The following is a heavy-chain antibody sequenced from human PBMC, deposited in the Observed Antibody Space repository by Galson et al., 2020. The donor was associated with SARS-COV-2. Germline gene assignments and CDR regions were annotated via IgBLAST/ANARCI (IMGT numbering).Heavy chain of an antibody. V-gene: IGHV4-39*07. CDR2: IYYSGST. D-gene: IGHD3-3*01. CDR3: ARTVTYYDFWGGYYVENWFDP. CDR1: GDSISSSSYY. J-gene: IGHJ5*02. Sequence: SETLSLTCTVSGDSISSSSYYWGWIRQPPGNGLEWIVSIYYSGSTYYNPSLKSRITISVDTAKNQFSLQLSSVTAADTAVYYCARTVTYYDFWGGYYVENWFDPWGQGTLGTVAS.